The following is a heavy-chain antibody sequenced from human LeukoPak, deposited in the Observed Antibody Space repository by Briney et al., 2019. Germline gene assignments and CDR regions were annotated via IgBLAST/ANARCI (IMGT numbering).Heavy chain of an antibody. D-gene: IGHD2-15*01. Sequence: ASVKVSCKASGYTFTSYYMHWVRQAPGQGLEWMGIINPSGGSTSYAQKFQGRVTMTRDTSTSTVYMELSSLRSEDTAVYYCARERAPAVVVVAATHGMDVWGQGTTVTVSS. V-gene: IGHV1-46*01. J-gene: IGHJ6*02. CDR2: INPSGGST. CDR3: ARERAPAVVVVAATHGMDV. CDR1: GYTFTSYY.